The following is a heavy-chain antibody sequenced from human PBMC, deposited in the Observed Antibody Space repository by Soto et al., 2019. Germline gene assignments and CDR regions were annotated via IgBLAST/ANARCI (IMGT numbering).Heavy chain of an antibody. CDR3: ARDFYGGFSYGPGDS. J-gene: IGHJ4*02. CDR2: IKQDGSKA. CDR1: GFPFWGDW. D-gene: IGHD2-15*01. Sequence: EVQLVESGGGLVQPGGSLRLSCVASGFPFWGDWMSWVRQAPGKGLEWVANIKQDGSKAQYLESVRGRFTISRDNSKSSVYLQMNSLRAEDTALYYCARDFYGGFSYGPGDSWGQGTLVTVSS. V-gene: IGHV3-7*01.